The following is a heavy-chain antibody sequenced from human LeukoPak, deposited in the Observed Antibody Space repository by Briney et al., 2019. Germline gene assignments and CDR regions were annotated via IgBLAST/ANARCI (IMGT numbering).Heavy chain of an antibody. D-gene: IGHD1-26*01. CDR3: ARGSGSHPRSNWFDP. Sequence: GASVKVSCKASGYTFTSYDINWVRQATGHGLEWMGWMSPNSGNTGNAQKFQGRVTMTRNTSITTAYMELSSLRSEDTAVYYCARGSGSHPRSNWFDPWGQGTLVTVSS. CDR2: MSPNSGNT. V-gene: IGHV1-8*01. CDR1: GYTFTSYD. J-gene: IGHJ5*02.